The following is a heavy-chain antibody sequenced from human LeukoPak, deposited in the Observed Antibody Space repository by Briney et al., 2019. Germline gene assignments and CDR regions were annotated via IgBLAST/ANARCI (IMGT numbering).Heavy chain of an antibody. CDR3: QDGPQNTRWPMGTAQPFPDP. CDR1: GGPISSSY. Sequence: SETLSLTCTVSGGPISSSYWSWIRQTPGKGLEWIGYICYTGSPNYNPSLKGRVTISGDTSRNQFSLKDSPQQHHSGNAHLDQDGPQNTRWPMGTAQPFPDP. V-gene: IGHV4-59*01. J-gene: IGHJ5*02. D-gene: IGHD6-13*01. CDR2: ICYTGSP.